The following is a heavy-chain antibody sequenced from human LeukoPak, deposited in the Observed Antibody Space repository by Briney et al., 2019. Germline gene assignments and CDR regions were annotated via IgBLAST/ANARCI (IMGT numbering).Heavy chain of an antibody. CDR2: IKQDGSEK. CDR3: TRDISTTPVYSGSYYWFDP. Sequence: PGGSLRLSCAASGFTFSSYWMSWVRQAPGKGLEWVANIKQDGSEKYYVDSVKGRFTISRDNAKNSLYLQMNSLRAEDTAVYYCTRDISTTPVYSGSYYWFDPWGQGTLVTVSS. D-gene: IGHD1-26*01. J-gene: IGHJ5*02. V-gene: IGHV3-7*01. CDR1: GFTFSSYW.